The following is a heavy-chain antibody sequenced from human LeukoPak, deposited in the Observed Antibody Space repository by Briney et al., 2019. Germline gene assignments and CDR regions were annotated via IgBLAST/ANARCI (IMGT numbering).Heavy chain of an antibody. Sequence: GRSLRLSCAASGFTFDDYAMHWVRQAPGKGLEWVSGISWNSGSIGYADSVKGRFTISRDNAKNSLYLQLNSLRAEDMALYYCAKSSAISGAEYYFDYWGQGTLVTVSS. V-gene: IGHV3-9*03. CDR2: ISWNSGSI. CDR1: GFTFDDYA. CDR3: AKSSAISGAEYYFDY. J-gene: IGHJ4*02. D-gene: IGHD6-25*01.